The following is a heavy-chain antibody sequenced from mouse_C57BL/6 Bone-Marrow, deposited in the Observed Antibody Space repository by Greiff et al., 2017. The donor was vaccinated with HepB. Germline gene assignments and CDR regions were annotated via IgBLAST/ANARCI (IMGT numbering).Heavy chain of an antibody. D-gene: IGHD1-1*02. V-gene: IGHV5-4*01. CDR1: GFTFSSYA. J-gene: IGHJ2*01. CDR2: ISDGGSYT. CDR3: ARGVAGSYYFDY. Sequence: DVHLVESGGGLVKPGGSLKLSCAASGFTFSSYAMSWVRQTPEKRLEWVATISDGGSYTYYPDNVKGRFTISRDNAKNNLYLQMSHLKSEDTAMYYCARGVAGSYYFDYWGQGTTLTVSS.